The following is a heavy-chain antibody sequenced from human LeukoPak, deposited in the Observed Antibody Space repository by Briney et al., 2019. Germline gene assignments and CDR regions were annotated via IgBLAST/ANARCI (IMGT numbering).Heavy chain of an antibody. CDR3: ARGAPRSSTSCYRV. V-gene: IGHV4-34*01. D-gene: IGHD2-2*01. Sequence: SETLSLTCAVYGGSFSGYYWSWIRQPPGKGLEWIGEINHSGSTNYNPSLKSRVTIPVDTSKNQFSRKLSSVTAADTAVYYCARGAPRSSTSCYRVWGQGTLVTVSS. J-gene: IGHJ4*02. CDR1: GGSFSGYY. CDR2: INHSGST.